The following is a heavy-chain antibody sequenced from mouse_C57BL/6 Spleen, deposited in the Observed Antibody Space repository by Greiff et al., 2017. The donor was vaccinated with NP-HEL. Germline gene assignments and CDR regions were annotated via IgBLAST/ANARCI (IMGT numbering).Heavy chain of an antibody. J-gene: IGHJ1*03. D-gene: IGHD2-3*01. CDR2: IYPGSGST. Sequence: QVQLQQPGAELVKPGASVKMSCKASGYTFTSYWITWVKQRPGQGLAWIGDIYPGSGSTNYNEKFKSKATLTVDTSSSTAYMQLSSLTSEDSAVYYCARPLGYYVWYFDVWGTGTTVTVSS. CDR3: ARPLGYYVWYFDV. CDR1: GYTFTSYW. V-gene: IGHV1-55*01.